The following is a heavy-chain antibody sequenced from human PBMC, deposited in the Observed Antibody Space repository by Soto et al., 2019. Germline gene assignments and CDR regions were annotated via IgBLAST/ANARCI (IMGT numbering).Heavy chain of an antibody. D-gene: IGHD5-18*01. V-gene: IGHV3-9*01. CDR3: VXSKGGYSYGTPFDY. CDR1: GFTFDDYA. J-gene: IGHJ4*02. Sequence: EVQLEESGGALVQPGRSLRLSCAASGFTFDDYAMYWVRQVLGKGLEWVSSISWNSGNIGYADSVKGRFTTSRDNAENSXXXXXXXXRPEXTAXXXXVXSKGGYSYGTPFDYWGQGTLVT. CDR2: ISWNSGNI.